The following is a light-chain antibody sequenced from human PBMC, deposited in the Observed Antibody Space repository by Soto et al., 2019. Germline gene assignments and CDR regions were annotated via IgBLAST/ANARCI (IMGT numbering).Light chain of an antibody. CDR1: SSDVGAYNF. CDR3: ASYAGSTTLL. Sequence: QSALTQPASVSGSRGQSITIACTGTSSDVGAYNFVSWYQQHPDEAPKLLIYEVSNRPSGVSNRFSGSKSGNTASLTISGLQAEHEADFYSASYAGSTTLLFGSGTKLTVL. CDR2: EVS. J-gene: IGLJ1*01. V-gene: IGLV2-14*01.